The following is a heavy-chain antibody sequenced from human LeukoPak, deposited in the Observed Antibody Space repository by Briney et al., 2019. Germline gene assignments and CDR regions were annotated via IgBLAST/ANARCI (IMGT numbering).Heavy chain of an antibody. J-gene: IGHJ3*02. Sequence: GGSLRLSCAASGFTFSSYEMNWVRQAPGKGLEWVSYISSSGSTIYYADSVKGRFTISRDNAKNSLYLQMNSLRAEDTAVYYCARETNYDSSGYADAFDIWGQGTMVTVSS. CDR3: ARETNYDSSGYADAFDI. V-gene: IGHV3-48*03. CDR1: GFTFSSYE. D-gene: IGHD3-22*01. CDR2: ISSSGSTI.